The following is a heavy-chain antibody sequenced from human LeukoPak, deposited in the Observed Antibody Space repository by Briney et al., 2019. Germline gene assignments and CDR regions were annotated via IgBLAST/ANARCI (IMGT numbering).Heavy chain of an antibody. CDR1: GFTFSSYA. CDR2: ISSNGGST. Sequence: QPGGPLRLSCSASGFTFSSYAMHWVRQAPGKGLEYVSAISSNGGSTYYADSVKGRFTISRDNSKNTLYLQMSSLRAEDTAVYYCVKGEQQLAHNYFDYWGQGTLVTVSS. D-gene: IGHD6-13*01. V-gene: IGHV3-64D*06. CDR3: VKGEQQLAHNYFDY. J-gene: IGHJ4*02.